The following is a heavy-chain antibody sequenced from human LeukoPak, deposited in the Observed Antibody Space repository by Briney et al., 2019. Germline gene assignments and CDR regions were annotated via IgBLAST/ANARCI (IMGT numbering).Heavy chain of an antibody. CDR2: ISYDGSNK. Sequence: GGALRLSCAAAGFTFSSYAMHWVRQAPGKGLEWVAVISYDGSNKCYADSVKGRFTLSRENSKNTLYLQMNSLRSEETAVHYCARGGTYYDILTGYYYSDYWGQGTLVTVSS. J-gene: IGHJ4*02. D-gene: IGHD3-9*01. CDR3: ARGGTYYDILTGYYYSDY. V-gene: IGHV3-30-3*01. CDR1: GFTFSSYA.